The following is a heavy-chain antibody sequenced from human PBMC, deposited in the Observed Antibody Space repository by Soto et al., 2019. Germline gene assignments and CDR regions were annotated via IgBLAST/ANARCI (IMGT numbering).Heavy chain of an antibody. V-gene: IGHV4-59*03. CDR3: ARGTRALITSFFAY. CDR2: VHESGST. Sequence: LQESGPRLVKPSETLSLNCSVSGDAISNYYWSWIRQTPGRGLEWIGCVHESGSTDYNPSLRGRVIISLHTSKSKFSLSLRSATAADTATYYCARGTRALITSFFAYWGQGIPVTVSS. J-gene: IGHJ4*02. CDR1: GDAISNYY. D-gene: IGHD1-20*01.